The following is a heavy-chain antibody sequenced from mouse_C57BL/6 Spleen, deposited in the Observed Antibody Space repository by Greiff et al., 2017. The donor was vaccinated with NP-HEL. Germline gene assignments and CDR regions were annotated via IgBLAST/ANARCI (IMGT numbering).Heavy chain of an antibody. D-gene: IGHD4-1*01. CDR3: ARSSWDWYFDV. CDR2: IDPNSGGT. Sequence: QVQLKQPGAELVKPGASVKLSCKASGYTFTSYWMHWVKQRPGRGLEWIGRIDPNSGGTKYNEKFKSKATLTVDKPSSTAYMQLSSLTSEDSAVYYCARSSWDWYFDVWGTGTTVTVSS. V-gene: IGHV1-72*01. J-gene: IGHJ1*03. CDR1: GYTFTSYW.